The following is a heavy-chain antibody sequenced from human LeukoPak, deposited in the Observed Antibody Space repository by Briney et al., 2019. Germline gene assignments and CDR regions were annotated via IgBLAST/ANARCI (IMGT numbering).Heavy chain of an antibody. Sequence: PGGSLRLSCAASGFTFSSYSMNWVRQAPGKGLEWVSGINWNGGSTGYADSVKGRFTISRDNAKNSLYLQMNSLRAEDTALYYCARDHSYYDSSGYAFDIWGQGTMVTVSS. CDR1: GFTFSSYS. CDR2: INWNGGST. J-gene: IGHJ3*02. D-gene: IGHD3-22*01. V-gene: IGHV3-20*04. CDR3: ARDHSYYDSSGYAFDI.